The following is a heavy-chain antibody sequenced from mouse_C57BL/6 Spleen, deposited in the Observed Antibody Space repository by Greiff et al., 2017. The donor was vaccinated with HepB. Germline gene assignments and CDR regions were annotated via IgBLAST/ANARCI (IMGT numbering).Heavy chain of an antibody. J-gene: IGHJ4*01. CDR3: ARDYYGSSYGAMDY. CDR2: IDPSDSET. Sequence: QVQLQHPGAELVRPGSSVKLSCKASGYTFTSYWMHWVKQRPIQGLEWIGNIDPSDSETHYNQKFKDKATLTVDKSSSTAYMQLSSLTSEDSAVYYCARDYYGSSYGAMDYWGQGTSVTVSS. D-gene: IGHD1-1*01. CDR1: GYTFTSYW. V-gene: IGHV1-52*01.